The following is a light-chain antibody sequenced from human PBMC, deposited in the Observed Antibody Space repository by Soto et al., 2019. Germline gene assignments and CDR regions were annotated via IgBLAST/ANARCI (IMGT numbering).Light chain of an antibody. CDR2: EVS. CDR3: TSYTSSGTLV. J-gene: IGLJ1*01. V-gene: IGLV2-14*01. CDR1: SSDVGGYNY. Sequence: LAQPASVSGSPGQSITISCTGTSSDVGGYNYVSWYQQHPGKAPKLMIYEVSNRPSGVSNRFSGSKSGNTASLTISGLQAEDEADYYCTSYTSSGTLVFGTGTKVTVL.